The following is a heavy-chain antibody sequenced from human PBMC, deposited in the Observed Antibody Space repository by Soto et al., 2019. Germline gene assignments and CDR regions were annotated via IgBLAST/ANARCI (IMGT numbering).Heavy chain of an antibody. CDR1: GFSFSSYS. CDR2: ISSSASHI. Sequence: EVQLVESGGGLVKPGGSLRLSCAASGFSFSSYSMNWVRQAPGKGLEWVSSISSSASHINYADSLKGRFTISRDNAKKSLYLQMNSLRAEDTGVYYCARGYTGYCSGGTCYWFDPWGQGTLVTVSS. V-gene: IGHV3-21*01. D-gene: IGHD2-15*01. CDR3: ARGYTGYCSGGTCYWFDP. J-gene: IGHJ5*02.